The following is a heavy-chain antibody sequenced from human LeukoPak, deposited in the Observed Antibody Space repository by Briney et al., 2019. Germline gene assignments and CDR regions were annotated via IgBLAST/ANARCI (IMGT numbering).Heavy chain of an antibody. D-gene: IGHD1-20*01. V-gene: IGHV4-59*01. Sequence: PSETLSLTCTVSGASMTTYYWSWIRQPPGKGLEWVAYIYSSGRTNYNPSLKSRLTISIDTSKKQFSLKMSSVTAADTALYYCARLPAARLISGAFDIWGQGTMVTVSS. J-gene: IGHJ3*02. CDR3: ARLPAARLISGAFDI. CDR1: GASMTTYY. CDR2: IYSSGRT.